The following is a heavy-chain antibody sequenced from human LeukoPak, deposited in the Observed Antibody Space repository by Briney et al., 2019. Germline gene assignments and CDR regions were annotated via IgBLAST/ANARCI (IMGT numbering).Heavy chain of an antibody. Sequence: GSLRLSCVASGFPFSSYWMTWVRQAPGKGLEWVANIKQDGSKKSYVDSVKGRFTISRDNAKNSLYLQMNSLRAEDTAIYYCTRVGYIDEGIDYWGQGTLITVSS. CDR2: IKQDGSKK. V-gene: IGHV3-7*04. D-gene: IGHD5-24*01. J-gene: IGHJ4*02. CDR1: GFPFSSYW. CDR3: TRVGYIDEGIDY.